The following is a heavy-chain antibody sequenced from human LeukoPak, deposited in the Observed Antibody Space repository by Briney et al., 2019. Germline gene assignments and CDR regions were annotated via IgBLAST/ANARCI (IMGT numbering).Heavy chain of an antibody. CDR2: INSDGSST. D-gene: IGHD2-2*01. J-gene: IGHJ4*02. Sequence: GGSLRLSCAASGFIFSSYWTHWVRQAPGKGLVWVSRINSDGSSTSYADSVKGRFTISRDSAKNTLYLQMNSLRAEDTAVYYCARRVVVPAAPYYFDYWGQGTLVTVSS. CDR1: GFIFSSYW. CDR3: ARRVVVPAAPYYFDY. V-gene: IGHV3-74*01.